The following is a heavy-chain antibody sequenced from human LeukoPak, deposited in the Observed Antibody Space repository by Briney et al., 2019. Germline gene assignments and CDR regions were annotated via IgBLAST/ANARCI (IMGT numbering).Heavy chain of an antibody. V-gene: IGHV3-48*04. Sequence: GGSLRLSCAASGFTFSSYSMNWVRQAPGKGLEWVSYISSSGSTIYYADSVKGRFTISRDNAEDSLSLQMSSLRAEDTAVYYCASIWATYLRTGWSYRFDYWGQGTLVTVSS. J-gene: IGHJ4*02. CDR1: GFTFSSYS. D-gene: IGHD3-16*02. CDR2: ISSSGSTI. CDR3: ASIWATYLRTGWSYRFDY.